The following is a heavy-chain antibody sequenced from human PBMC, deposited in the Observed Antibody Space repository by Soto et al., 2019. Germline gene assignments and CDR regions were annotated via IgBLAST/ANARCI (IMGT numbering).Heavy chain of an antibody. V-gene: IGHV3-33*01. Sequence: QVQLVESGGGAVQPGRSLRLSCAASGFTLSDYGMHWVRQAPDKGLEWVAVIWSDGNRKYYADSVKGRFTISRDNPDNALFLEMNRLTADDTAVYYGVRVGKTAGGFDVWGQGTMVTVSS. CDR3: VRVGKTAGGFDV. CDR2: IWSDGNRK. CDR1: GFTLSDYG. J-gene: IGHJ3*01. D-gene: IGHD2-21*02.